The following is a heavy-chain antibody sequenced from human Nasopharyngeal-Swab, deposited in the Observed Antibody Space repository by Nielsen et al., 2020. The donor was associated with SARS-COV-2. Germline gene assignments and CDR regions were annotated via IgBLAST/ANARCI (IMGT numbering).Heavy chain of an antibody. Sequence: SETLSLTCAVSGGSFSGYYWSWIRQPPGKGLEWIGEINHSGSTNYNPSLKSRVTISVDTSKNQFSLKPSSVTAADTAVYYCASSTYQGRSDWGQGTLVTVSS. J-gene: IGHJ4*02. CDR1: GGSFSGYY. CDR2: INHSGST. V-gene: IGHV4-34*01. D-gene: IGHD1-1*01. CDR3: ASSTYQGRSD.